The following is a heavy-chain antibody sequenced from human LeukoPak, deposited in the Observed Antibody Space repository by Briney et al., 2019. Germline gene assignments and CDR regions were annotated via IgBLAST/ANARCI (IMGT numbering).Heavy chain of an antibody. CDR2: IKQDGSEK. Sequence: GGSLRLSCAASGFTFSSYWMSWVRQAPGKGLEWVANIKQDGSEKYYADSVKGRFTISRDNAKNSLYLQMNSLRAEDTAVYYCARIQRYCSGGSCYSDYGMDVWGQGTTVTVS. D-gene: IGHD2-15*01. CDR3: ARIQRYCSGGSCYSDYGMDV. J-gene: IGHJ6*02. V-gene: IGHV3-7*01. CDR1: GFTFSSYW.